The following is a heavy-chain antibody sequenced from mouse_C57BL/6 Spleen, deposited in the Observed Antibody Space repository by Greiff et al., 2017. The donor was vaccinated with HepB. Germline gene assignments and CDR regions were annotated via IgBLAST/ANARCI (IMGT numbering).Heavy chain of an antibody. Sequence: EVQLVESGGGLVKPGGSLKLSCAASGFTFSDYGMHWVRQAPEKGLEWVAYISSGSSTIYYADTVKGRFTISRDNAKNTLFLQMTSLRSEDTAMYYCANSWGAWFAYWGQGTLVTVSA. V-gene: IGHV5-17*01. CDR3: ANSWGAWFAY. J-gene: IGHJ3*01. CDR2: ISSGSSTI. CDR1: GFTFSDYG.